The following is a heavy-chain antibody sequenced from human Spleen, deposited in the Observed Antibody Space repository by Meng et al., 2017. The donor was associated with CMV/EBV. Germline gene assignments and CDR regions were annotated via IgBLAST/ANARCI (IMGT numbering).Heavy chain of an antibody. J-gene: IGHJ4*02. CDR2: IRSKANSYAT. CDR3: TRRRITIFGVARELDY. CDR1: GFTFSGSA. Sequence: GESLKISCAASGFTFSGSAMHWVRQASGKGLEWVGRIRSKANSYATAYAASVKGRFTISRDDSKNTAYLQMNSLKTEDTAVYYCTRRRITIFGVARELDYWGQGTLVTVSS. V-gene: IGHV3-73*01. D-gene: IGHD3-3*01.